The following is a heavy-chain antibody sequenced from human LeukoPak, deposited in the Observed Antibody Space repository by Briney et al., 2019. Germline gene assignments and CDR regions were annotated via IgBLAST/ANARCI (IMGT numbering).Heavy chain of an antibody. CDR3: ASGLGVYYDSSGYELGY. J-gene: IGHJ4*02. CDR1: GGSISSGSYY. Sequence: SETLSLTCTVSGGSISSGSYYWSWIRQPAGEGLEWIGRIYTSGSTNYNPSLKSRVTISVDTSKNQFSLKLSSVTAADTAVYYCASGLGVYYDSSGYELGYWGQGTLVTVSS. V-gene: IGHV4-61*02. D-gene: IGHD3-22*01. CDR2: IYTSGST.